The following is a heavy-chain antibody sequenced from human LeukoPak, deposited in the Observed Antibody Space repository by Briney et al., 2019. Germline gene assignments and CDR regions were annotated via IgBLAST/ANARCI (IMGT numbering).Heavy chain of an antibody. J-gene: IGHJ3*02. V-gene: IGHV4-34*01. CDR3: AIAAWDIVVVPAAIHAFDI. CDR2: INHSGST. Sequence: PSETLSLTCAVYGGSFSGYYWSWIRQPPGKGLEWIGEINHSGSTNYNPSLKSRVTISVDTSKNQFSLKLSSVTAADTAVYYCAIAAWDIVVVPAAIHAFDIWGQGTMVTVSS. D-gene: IGHD2-2*01. CDR1: GGSFSGYY.